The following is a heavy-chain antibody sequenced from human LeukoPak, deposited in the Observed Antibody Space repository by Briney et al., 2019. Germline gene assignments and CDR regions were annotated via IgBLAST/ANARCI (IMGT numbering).Heavy chain of an antibody. CDR3: ARTIGWRGDYVIDY. J-gene: IGHJ4*02. D-gene: IGHD4-17*01. CDR1: GGTFSSYA. Sequence: SVKVSCKASGGTFSSYAISWVRQAPGQGLEWMGGIIPIFGTANYAQKFQGKVTITTDEYTSTAYMELSSLRSEDTAVYYCARTIGWRGDYVIDYWGQGTLVTVSS. V-gene: IGHV1-69*05. CDR2: IIPIFGTA.